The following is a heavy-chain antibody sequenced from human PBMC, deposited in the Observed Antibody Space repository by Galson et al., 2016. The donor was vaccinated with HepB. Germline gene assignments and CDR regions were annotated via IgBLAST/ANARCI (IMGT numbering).Heavy chain of an antibody. V-gene: IGHV3-53*01. CDR3: AKAADYYDSSGYYYFNWFDP. CDR1: GFTVSNNY. CDR2: IYSGGST. Sequence: SLRLSCAASGFTVSNNYMSWVRQAPGKGLEWVSVIYSGGSTYYADSVKGRFTISRDNSKNTLYLQMNSLRAEDTAVYYCAKAADYYDSSGYYYFNWFDPWGQGTLVTVSS. J-gene: IGHJ5*02. D-gene: IGHD3-22*01.